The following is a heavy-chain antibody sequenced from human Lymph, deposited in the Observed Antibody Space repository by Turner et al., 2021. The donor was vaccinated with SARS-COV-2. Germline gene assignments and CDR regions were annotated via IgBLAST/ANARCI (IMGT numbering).Heavy chain of an antibody. V-gene: IGHV3-23*01. D-gene: IGHD3-16*01. CDR2: ISGSGGRT. CDR1: GFPFNNYA. Sequence: EVQLLESGGGLVQPGGSLRLSCAASGFPFNNYAMSWVRQAPGKGLEWVSTISGSGGRTYYADSVKGRFIISRDNSKNTLYLQMNSLRAEDTAVYYCANLYPTVSWEFPYGMDVWGQGTTVTVSS. CDR3: ANLYPTVSWEFPYGMDV. J-gene: IGHJ6*02.